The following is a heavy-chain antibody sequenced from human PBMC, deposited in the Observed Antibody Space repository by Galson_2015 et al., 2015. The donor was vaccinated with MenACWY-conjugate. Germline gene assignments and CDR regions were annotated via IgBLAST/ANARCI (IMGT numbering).Heavy chain of an antibody. D-gene: IGHD3-16*01. V-gene: IGHV4-38-2*02. CDR2: IYHSGST. CDR1: GSSIGTGYY. CDR3: AMEGGGSLITLAFEF. Sequence: ETLSLTCNVSGSSIGTGYYWGWIRQPPGKGLEWIGNIYHSGSTYYNPSLKSRLHMSLDRTKNQFSLELSSVTAADTAVYYCAMEGGGSLITLAFEFWGQGAVVTVSS. J-gene: IGHJ3*01.